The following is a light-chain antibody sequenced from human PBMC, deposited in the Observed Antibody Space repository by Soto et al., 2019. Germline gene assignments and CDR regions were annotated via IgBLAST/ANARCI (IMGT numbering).Light chain of an antibody. CDR2: GAS. Sequence: EIVLTQSPGTLSLSPGERVTLSCRASQAVNNNYLAWYQQIPGQAPRLLIYGASNSATGIPGRFGGSGSGTDFTLTISRLEPEDFAMYYCQQYGSSPVTFGGGTKVDIK. CDR1: QAVNNNY. V-gene: IGKV3-20*01. CDR3: QQYGSSPVT. J-gene: IGKJ4*01.